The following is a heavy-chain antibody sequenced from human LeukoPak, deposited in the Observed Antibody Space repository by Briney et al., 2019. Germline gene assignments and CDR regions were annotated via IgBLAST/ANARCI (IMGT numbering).Heavy chain of an antibody. CDR3: ARQFALTCFDP. D-gene: IGHD2-21*01. V-gene: IGHV4-59*08. J-gene: IGHJ5*02. Sequence: SETLSLTCSASGGSISSHWWGWMRRPPGKGLEWLGCIYYSGRTNYNPSLKSRVSISEDTSKNQLSLKLTSVTAADTAVYYCARQFALTCFDPWRQGTQVTVSS. CDR1: GGSISSHW. CDR2: IYYSGRT.